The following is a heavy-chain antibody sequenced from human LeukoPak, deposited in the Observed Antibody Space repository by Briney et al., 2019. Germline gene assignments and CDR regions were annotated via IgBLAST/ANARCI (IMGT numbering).Heavy chain of an antibody. CDR1: GYTFTSYG. J-gene: IGHJ4*02. Sequence: ASVKVSCKASGYTFTSYGISWVRQAPGQGLEWMGWISAYNGNTNYAQKLQGRVTMTTDTSTSTAYMELRSLRSDGTAVYYCARWSDIVVVPAAIGPDFDYWGQGTLVTVSS. CDR3: ARWSDIVVVPAAIGPDFDY. CDR2: ISAYNGNT. V-gene: IGHV1-18*04. D-gene: IGHD2-2*01.